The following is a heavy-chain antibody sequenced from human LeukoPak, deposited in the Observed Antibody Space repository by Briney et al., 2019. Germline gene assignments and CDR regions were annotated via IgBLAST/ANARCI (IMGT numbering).Heavy chain of an antibody. Sequence: GGSLRLSCAASRFTFSSYSMSWVRQAPGKGLEWVSAIGGSADITHYADTVKGRFTISRDNSKNTLYLQMNSLRAEDTAVYYCGRRLGSYYVDNWGQGTLVTVSS. V-gene: IGHV3-23*01. J-gene: IGHJ4*02. CDR2: IGGSADIT. CDR3: GRRLGSYYVDN. CDR1: RFTFSSYS. D-gene: IGHD3-10*01.